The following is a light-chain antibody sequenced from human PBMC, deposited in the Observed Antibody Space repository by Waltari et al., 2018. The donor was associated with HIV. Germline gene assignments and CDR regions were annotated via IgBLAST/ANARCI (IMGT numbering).Light chain of an antibody. CDR2: QDI. J-gene: IGLJ2*01. CDR3: QAWDRSNVV. Sequence: SYELTQPPSVSVSPGQTASITCSGDRLGAKYACWYQQKPGQSPVLVIYQDIKRPSGIPERFSGSNSGNTATLTVSGTQPMDEADYYCQAWDRSNVVFGGGTKLTVL. V-gene: IGLV3-1*01. CDR1: RLGAKY.